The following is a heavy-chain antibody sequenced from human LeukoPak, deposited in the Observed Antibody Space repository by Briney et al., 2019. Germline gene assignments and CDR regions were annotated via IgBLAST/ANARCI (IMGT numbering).Heavy chain of an antibody. Sequence: PGGSLRLSCAPSGFTFSHYSMNWVHQAPGKGLEWISYSGIDSGNTNYADSVKGRFTISGDKAKNSMYLQMNSLRVEDTAVYYCARDYKYAFDNWGEGALVTVSS. V-gene: IGHV3-48*01. CDR1: GFTFSHYS. D-gene: IGHD5-24*01. CDR3: ARDYKYAFDN. CDR2: SGIDSGNT. J-gene: IGHJ4*02.